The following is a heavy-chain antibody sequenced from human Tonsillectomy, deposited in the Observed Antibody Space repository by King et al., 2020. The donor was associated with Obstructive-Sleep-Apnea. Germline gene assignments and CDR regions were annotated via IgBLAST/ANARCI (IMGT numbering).Heavy chain of an antibody. CDR1: GGSISRFY. D-gene: IGHD3-22*01. CDR2: IYDSGRT. Sequence: QLQESGPGLVKPSETLSLNCTVSGGSISRFYWTWIRQTPGKGLEWIGHIYDSGRTKYNPSLKSRVTISVDTSKNQFSLSLNSVTPADTAVYFCARYYDDGSVYYGAYYFDHWGQGTLVTVSS. J-gene: IGHJ4*02. V-gene: IGHV4-59*01. CDR3: ARYYDDGSVYYGAYYFDH.